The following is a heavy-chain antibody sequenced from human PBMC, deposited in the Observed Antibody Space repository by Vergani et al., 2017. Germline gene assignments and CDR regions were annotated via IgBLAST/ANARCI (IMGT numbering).Heavy chain of an antibody. Sequence: EVQLVESGGGLVKTGGSLRLSCAASEFTFSTYSMNWVRQAPGTGLEWVSSISSGSTYTFYADSVKDRFTISRDNAKSTLYLHMSSLRAEDTAIYYCARDGEKVGYRRHNYLDFWGQGTLVTVSS. J-gene: IGHJ4*02. D-gene: IGHD6-25*01. CDR3: ARDGEKVGYRRHNYLDF. CDR1: EFTFSTYS. CDR2: ISSGSTYT. V-gene: IGHV3-21*06.